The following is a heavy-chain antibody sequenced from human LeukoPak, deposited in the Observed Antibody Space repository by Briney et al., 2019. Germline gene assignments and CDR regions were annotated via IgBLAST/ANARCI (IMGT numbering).Heavy chain of an antibody. Sequence: AGSLRLSCVASGLNFDDSAMHWVRQAPGKGLEWVALTSADGGSTFSADSVKGRFSISRDNSKNSLYLQMNSLRSEDTAMYYFAKESGKFDYWGQGTLVAASS. V-gene: IGHV3-43*02. CDR2: TSADGGST. J-gene: IGHJ4*02. CDR1: GLNFDDSA. CDR3: AKESGKFDY.